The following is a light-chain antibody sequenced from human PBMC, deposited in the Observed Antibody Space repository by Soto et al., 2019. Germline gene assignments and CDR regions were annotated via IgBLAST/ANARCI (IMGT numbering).Light chain of an antibody. CDR3: SSYAASDNFVV. J-gene: IGLJ2*01. Sequence: QSALTQPASVSGSPGQSITISCTGTSSDIGGYNYVSWYRQHPGKAPKLIIYEVFKRPSGVPDRFSGSKSGNTASLTVSGLQAEDEADYYCSSYAASDNFVVFGGGTKLTVL. V-gene: IGLV2-8*01. CDR1: SSDIGGYNY. CDR2: EVF.